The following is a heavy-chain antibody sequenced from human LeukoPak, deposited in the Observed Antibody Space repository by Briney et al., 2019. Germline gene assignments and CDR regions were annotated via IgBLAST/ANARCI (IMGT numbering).Heavy chain of an antibody. J-gene: IGHJ3*02. D-gene: IGHD2-2*01. Sequence: ASVKVSCKASGYTFTGYYIHWVRQAPGQGLEWMGWINPKSGDTNYAQKFQVRVTMTRDTSISTAYMELSRLRSDDTAVYYCARIPDAFDIWGQGTMVTVSS. CDR2: INPKSGDT. CDR1: GYTFTGYY. V-gene: IGHV1-2*02. CDR3: ARIPDAFDI.